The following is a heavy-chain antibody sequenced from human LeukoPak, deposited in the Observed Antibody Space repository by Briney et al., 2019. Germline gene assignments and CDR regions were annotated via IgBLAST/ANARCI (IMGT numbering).Heavy chain of an antibody. Sequence: SVKVSCKASGGTFSSYTISWVRQAPGQGLEWTGRIIPILGIANYAQKFQGRVTITADKSTSTAYMELSSLRSEDTAVYYCARGDDSSGFRFDYWGQGTLVTVSS. V-gene: IGHV1-69*02. J-gene: IGHJ4*02. CDR2: IIPILGIA. CDR3: ARGDDSSGFRFDY. D-gene: IGHD3-22*01. CDR1: GGTFSSYT.